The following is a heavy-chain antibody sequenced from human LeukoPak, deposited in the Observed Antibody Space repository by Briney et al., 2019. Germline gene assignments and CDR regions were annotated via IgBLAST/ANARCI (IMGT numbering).Heavy chain of an antibody. CDR1: GYTFTGYY. CDR2: INPNSGGT. CDR3: ARRIAVAGTVRVGSSIWFDP. J-gene: IGHJ5*02. Sequence: GASVKVSCKASGYTFTGYYMHWVRQAPGQGLEWMGWINPNSGGTNYAQKFQGRVTMTRDTSISTAYMELSRLRSDDTAVYYCARRIAVAGTVRVGSSIWFDPWGQGTLVTVSS. V-gene: IGHV1-2*02. D-gene: IGHD6-19*01.